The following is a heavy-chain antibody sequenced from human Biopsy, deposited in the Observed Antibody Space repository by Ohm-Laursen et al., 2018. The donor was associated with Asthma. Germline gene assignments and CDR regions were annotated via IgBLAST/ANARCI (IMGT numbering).Heavy chain of an antibody. J-gene: IGHJ5*02. V-gene: IGHV4-59*11. Sequence: GTLSLTCAVSGGSIRSHDWTWIRLPPGKGLEYIGDVSHTGSTNYNPSLKSRVTMSLDTSKSQFSLRLTSVTPADTAVYYCAKLADCSGGACYSYGWFDPWGQGTRVTVSS. CDR2: VSHTGST. D-gene: IGHD2-15*01. CDR3: AKLADCSGGACYSYGWFDP. CDR1: GGSIRSHD.